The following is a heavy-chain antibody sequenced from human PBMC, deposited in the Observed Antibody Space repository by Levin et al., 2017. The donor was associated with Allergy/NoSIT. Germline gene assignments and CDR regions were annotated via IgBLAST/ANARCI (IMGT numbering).Heavy chain of an antibody. CDR2: ISSSSSYI. J-gene: IGHJ3*02. CDR3: ARGSIKIGYAFDI. V-gene: IGHV3-21*01. D-gene: IGHD2/OR15-2a*01. Sequence: GESLKISCAASGFTFSSYSMNWVRQAPGKGLEWVSSISSSSSYIYYADSVKGRFTISRDNAKNSLYLQMNSLRAEDTAVYYCARGSIKIGYAFDIWGQGTMVTVSS. CDR1: GFTFSSYS.